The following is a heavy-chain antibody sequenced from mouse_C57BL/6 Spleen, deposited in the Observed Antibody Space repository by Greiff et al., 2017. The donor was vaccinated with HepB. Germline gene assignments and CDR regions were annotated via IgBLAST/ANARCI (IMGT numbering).Heavy chain of an antibody. CDR2: INPNNGGT. Sequence: VQLKQSGPELVKPGASVKIPCKASGYTFTDYNMDWVKQSHGKSLEWIGDINPNNGGTIYNQKFKGKATLTVDKSSSTAYMELRSLTSEDTAVYYCARPDSSGYYFDYWGQGTTLTVSS. V-gene: IGHV1-18*01. CDR3: ARPDSSGYYFDY. J-gene: IGHJ2*01. CDR1: GYTFTDYN. D-gene: IGHD3-2*02.